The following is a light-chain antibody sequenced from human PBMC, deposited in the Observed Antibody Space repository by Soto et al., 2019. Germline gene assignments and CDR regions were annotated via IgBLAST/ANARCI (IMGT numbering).Light chain of an antibody. J-gene: IGLJ2*01. CDR2: EVY. V-gene: IGLV2-8*01. Sequence: QSALTQPPSASGFPGQSVTISCTGTDSDVGGYNFVSWYQQHPGRAPKLMIYEVYQRPSGVPDRFSGSKSGNTASLTVSGLQAEDEANYYCSSYAASDNFVIFGGGTKLTVL. CDR3: SSYAASDNFVI. CDR1: DSDVGGYNF.